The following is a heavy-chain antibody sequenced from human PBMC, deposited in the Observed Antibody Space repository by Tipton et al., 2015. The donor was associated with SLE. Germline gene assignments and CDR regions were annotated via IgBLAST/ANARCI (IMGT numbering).Heavy chain of an antibody. CDR1: GFTFSSYG. CDR3: ARNPYSGSYYGAYFQH. CDR2: IRYDGSNK. V-gene: IGHV3-30*02. Sequence: SLRLSCAASGFTFSSYGMHWVRQAPGKGLEWVAFIRYDGSNKYYADSVKGRFTISRDNSKNTLYLQMNSLRAEDTAVYYCARNPYSGSYYGAYFQHWGQGTLVTVSS. J-gene: IGHJ1*01. D-gene: IGHD1-26*01.